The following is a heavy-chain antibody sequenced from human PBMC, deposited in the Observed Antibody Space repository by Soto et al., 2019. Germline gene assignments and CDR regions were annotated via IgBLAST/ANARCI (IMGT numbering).Heavy chain of an antibody. CDR2: ISNSGST. Sequence: PSETLSLTCPVSGCSVTSDEDYWTWIRQPPGKGLEWIGYISNSGSTGYNPSLKTRLSMSVGRSKNQFTLGLTSVTAADTAVYFCATESGSTYGYFDHWGQGTQVTVSS. D-gene: IGHD5-18*01. J-gene: IGHJ4*02. CDR3: ATESGSTYGYFDH. V-gene: IGHV4-30-4*01. CDR1: GCSVTSDEDY.